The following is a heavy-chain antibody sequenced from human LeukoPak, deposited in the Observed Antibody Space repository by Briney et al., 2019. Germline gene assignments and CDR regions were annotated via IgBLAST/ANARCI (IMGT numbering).Heavy chain of an antibody. CDR1: GYTFTNYY. CDR3: ARLVKQQLVSPGPLRSKVYYYMDV. Sequence: ASVKVSCKASGYTFTNYYMHWVRQAPGQGLEWMGIINPSGGSTSYAQKFQGRITMTRNTSISTAYMELSSLRSEDTAVYYCARLVKQQLVSPGPLRSKVYYYMDVWGKGTTVTISS. D-gene: IGHD6-13*01. J-gene: IGHJ6*03. V-gene: IGHV1-46*01. CDR2: INPSGGST.